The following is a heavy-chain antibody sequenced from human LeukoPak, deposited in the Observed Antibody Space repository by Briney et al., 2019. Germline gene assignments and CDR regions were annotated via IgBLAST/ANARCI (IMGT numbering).Heavy chain of an antibody. CDR3: ARDLITIFGVVTKNYYYYYGMDV. CDR2: IKQDGSEK. D-gene: IGHD3-3*01. CDR1: GFTFSNYW. J-gene: IGHJ6*02. Sequence: GGSLRLSCAASGFTFSNYWMSWVRQAPGKGLEWVAKIKQDGSEKYYVDSVKGRFTISRDNAKNSLYLQMNSLRAEDTAVYYCARDLITIFGVVTKNYYYYYGMDVWGQGTTVTVSS. V-gene: IGHV3-7*01.